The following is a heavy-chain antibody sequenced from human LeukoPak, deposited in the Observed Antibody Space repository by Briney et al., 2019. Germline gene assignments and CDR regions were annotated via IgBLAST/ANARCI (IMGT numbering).Heavy chain of an antibody. V-gene: IGHV4-4*07. Sequence: SETLSLTCTVSGDSISSYYWSWIRQPAGKGLEWIGRIYTSGSTNYNPSLKSRVTMSVDTSKNQFSLKLSSVTAADTAVYYCARARASYRSYYYMDVWGKGTTVTVSS. D-gene: IGHD1-26*01. J-gene: IGHJ6*03. CDR3: ARARASYRSYYYMDV. CDR1: GDSISSYY. CDR2: IYTSGST.